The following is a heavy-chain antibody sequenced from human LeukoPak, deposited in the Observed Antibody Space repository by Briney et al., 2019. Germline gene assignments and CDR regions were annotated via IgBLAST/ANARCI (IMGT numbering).Heavy chain of an antibody. CDR3: VSRDGSGL. V-gene: IGHV3-64D*06. CDR1: GFTFSRYA. CDR2: IDLQGGGR. Sequence: PGGSLRLSWSGSGFTFSRYAMHWVRQAPGKGLEYVSAIDLQGGGRYYADSVKGRFTISRDDSKNTLSLQMSSLKVEDTAMYFCVSRDGSGLWGQGTLVTVSS. D-gene: IGHD3-22*01. J-gene: IGHJ4*02.